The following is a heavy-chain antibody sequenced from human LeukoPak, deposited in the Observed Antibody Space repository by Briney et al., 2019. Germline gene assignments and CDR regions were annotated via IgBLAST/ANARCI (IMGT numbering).Heavy chain of an antibody. V-gene: IGHV1-2*02. D-gene: IGHD1-14*01. J-gene: IGHJ5*02. CDR1: GYTFTGYY. CDR3: ARDHLLFRQPPNWFDP. Sequence: ASVKVSCKASGYTFTGYYMHWVRQAPGQGLEWMGWINPNSGGTNYAQKFQGRVTITADESTSTVYMKLSSLRSDDTAVYYCARDHLLFRQPPNWFDPWGQGTLVTVSS. CDR2: INPNSGGT.